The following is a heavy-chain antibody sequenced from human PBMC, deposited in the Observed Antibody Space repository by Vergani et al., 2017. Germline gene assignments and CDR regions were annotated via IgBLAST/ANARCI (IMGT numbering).Heavy chain of an antibody. CDR2: INPNSGGT. D-gene: IGHD5-18*01. CDR3: ARGGAYSYGPYYYYYYMDV. J-gene: IGHJ6*03. Sequence: QVQLVQSGAELKKPGASVKVSCKASGYTFTGYYMHWVRQAPGQGLEWMGWINPNSGGTNYAQKFQGRVTMTRDTSISTAYMELSRLRSDDTAVYYCARGGAYSYGPYYYYYYMDVWGKGTTVTVSS. V-gene: IGHV1-2*02. CDR1: GYTFTGYY.